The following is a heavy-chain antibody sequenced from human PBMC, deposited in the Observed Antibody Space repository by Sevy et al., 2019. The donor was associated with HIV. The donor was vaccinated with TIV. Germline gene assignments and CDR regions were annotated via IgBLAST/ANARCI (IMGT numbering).Heavy chain of an antibody. Sequence: GGSLRLSCAASGFTFSTYAMNCVRQAPGKGLEWVSAISGSAGSTYYADSVKGRFTISRDNSKNTLYLQMNSLRAEDTAVYYCAKGDRTFYGIDVWGQGTTVTVSS. CDR1: GFTFSTYA. CDR3: AKGDRTFYGIDV. V-gene: IGHV3-23*01. CDR2: ISGSAGST. D-gene: IGHD2-15*01. J-gene: IGHJ6*02.